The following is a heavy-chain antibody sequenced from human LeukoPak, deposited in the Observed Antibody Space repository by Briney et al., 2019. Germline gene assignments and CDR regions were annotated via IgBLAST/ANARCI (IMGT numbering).Heavy chain of an antibody. V-gene: IGHV3-23*01. Sequence: GGSLRLSCAASGFTFSSHDLSWVRQAPGRGLEWVSTISAGGSSTYYADSVKGRFTISRDNSKNTLSLQMNSLRAEDTAVYYCAKRSDDDGDLDYWGQGTPVTVSS. J-gene: IGHJ4*02. CDR3: AKRSDDDGDLDY. CDR1: GFTFSSHD. CDR2: ISAGGSST. D-gene: IGHD3-16*01.